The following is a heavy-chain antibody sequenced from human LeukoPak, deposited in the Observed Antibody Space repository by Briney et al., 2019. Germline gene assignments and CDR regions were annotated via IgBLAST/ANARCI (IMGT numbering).Heavy chain of an antibody. CDR3: AKDEVVPGYYYTDV. J-gene: IGHJ6*03. Sequence: GGSLRLSCAASGFTVSSNYMSWVRQAPGKGLEWVSIIYTGGSTYYADSVKGRFTISRDNSKNTLYLQMNSLNAEDTAVYYCAKDEVVPGYYYTDVWGRGTTVTISS. V-gene: IGHV3-66*01. CDR2: IYTGGST. CDR1: GFTVSSNY. D-gene: IGHD2-2*01.